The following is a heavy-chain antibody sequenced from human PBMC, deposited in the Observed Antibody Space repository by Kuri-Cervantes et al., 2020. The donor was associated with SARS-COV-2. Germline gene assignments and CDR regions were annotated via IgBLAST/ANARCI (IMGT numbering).Heavy chain of an antibody. CDR1: GFTFSSYS. D-gene: IGHD2-2*01. CDR3: ARRFHQYQLPHWYFDL. V-gene: IGHV3-21*01. Sequence: GGSLRLSCAASGFTFSSYSMNWVRQAPGKGLEWVSYISTSSAYIYHGDSVKGRFIISRDNAKNSLYLQMTSLRAEDTAVYYCARRFHQYQLPHWYFDLWGRGTLVTVSS. CDR2: ISTSSAYI. J-gene: IGHJ2*01.